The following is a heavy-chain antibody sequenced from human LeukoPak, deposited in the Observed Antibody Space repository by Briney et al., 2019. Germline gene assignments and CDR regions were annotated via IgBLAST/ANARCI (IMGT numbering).Heavy chain of an antibody. V-gene: IGHV3-30-3*01. CDR2: ISYDGSNK. Sequence: GGSLRLSCAASGFTFSSYAMHWVRQAPGKGLEWVAVISYDGSNKYYADSVKGRFTISRDNSKNTLYLQMDSLRAEDTAIYYCAKGGTDATRHLDYWGQGTLVTVSS. J-gene: IGHJ4*02. D-gene: IGHD2-2*01. CDR1: GFTFSSYA. CDR3: AKGGTDATRHLDY.